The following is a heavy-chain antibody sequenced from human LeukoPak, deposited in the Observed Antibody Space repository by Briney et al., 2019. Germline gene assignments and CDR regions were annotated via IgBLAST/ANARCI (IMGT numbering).Heavy chain of an antibody. CDR1: GFTFSSYA. CDR3: ARERSVAAPDY. D-gene: IGHD6-25*01. CDR2: ISYDGSNK. J-gene: IGHJ4*02. Sequence: GGSLRLSCAASGFTFSSYAMHWVRQAPGKGLEWVAVISYDGSNKYYADSVKGRFTISRDNSKNTLYLQMNSLRADDTAVYYCARERSVAAPDYWGQGTLVTVSS. V-gene: IGHV3-30-3*01.